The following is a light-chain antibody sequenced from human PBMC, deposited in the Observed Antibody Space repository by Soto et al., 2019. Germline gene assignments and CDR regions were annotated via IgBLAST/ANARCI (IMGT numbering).Light chain of an antibody. Sequence: QSALTQPRSVSGSPGQSVTISCTGTSCDVGGYKYVSWYQQHPGKAPKFIIYDVSERPSGVPDRFSGSKSGNTASLTISGLEAEDEADYYCCSYAGSYSWVFGGGTQLTVL. CDR2: DVS. J-gene: IGLJ3*02. CDR1: SCDVGGYKY. V-gene: IGLV2-11*01. CDR3: CSYAGSYSWV.